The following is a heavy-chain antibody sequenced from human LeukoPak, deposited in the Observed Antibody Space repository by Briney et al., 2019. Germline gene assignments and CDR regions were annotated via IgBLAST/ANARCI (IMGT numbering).Heavy chain of an antibody. CDR2: IIPIFGTA. CDR1: GGTFSSYA. D-gene: IGHD3-3*01. J-gene: IGHJ5*02. V-gene: IGHV1-69*01. CDR3: ARDFFWSGFIGDWFDP. Sequence: SVKVSCKASGGTFSSYAISWVRQAPGQGLEWMGGIIPIFGTANYAQKFQGRVTITADESTSTAYMELSSLRSEDTAVYYCARDFFWSGFIGDWFDPWGQGTLVTVSS.